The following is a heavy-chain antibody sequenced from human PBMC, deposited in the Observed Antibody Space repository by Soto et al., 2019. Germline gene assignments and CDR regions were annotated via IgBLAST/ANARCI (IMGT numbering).Heavy chain of an antibody. D-gene: IGHD6-19*01. J-gene: IGHJ4*02. CDR3: ARESAGAVAGTWSPRD. CDR1: VGTFSSYA. V-gene: IGHV1-69*13. CDR2: IIPIFGTA. Sequence: SVKVSCKASVGTFSSYASSWVRQAPGQGLEWMGGIIPIFGTANYAQKFQGRVTITADESTSTAYMELSSLRSEDTAVYYCARESAGAVAGTWSPRDWGQGTLVTVSS.